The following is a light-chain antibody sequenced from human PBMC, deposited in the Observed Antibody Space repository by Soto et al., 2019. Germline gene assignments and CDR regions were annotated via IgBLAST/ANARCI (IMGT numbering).Light chain of an antibody. CDR1: QSVSSSY. V-gene: IGKV3-20*01. CDR2: GAS. Sequence: EIVLTQSPGTLSLSPGERATLSCRASQSVSSSYLAWYQQKPGQAPRLLIYGASSRATGIPDRFSGSGSGTDFTLTITRLEPEDFAVYYCQQYGSSPVTFGQGTKLEIK. CDR3: QQYGSSPVT. J-gene: IGKJ2*01.